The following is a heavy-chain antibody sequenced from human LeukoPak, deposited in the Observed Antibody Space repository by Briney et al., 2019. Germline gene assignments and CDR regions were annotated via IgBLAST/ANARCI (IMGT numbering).Heavy chain of an antibody. Sequence: GGSLRLSCTTSGFSFTSYAMNWVRQAPGKGPEWLSYISGPGTTTKYADSVKGRFTISRDNDKNSLYLQMNSLRAEDTAVYYCARDLSSPYAFDIWGQGTMVTVSS. CDR1: GFSFTSYA. CDR3: ARDLSSPYAFDI. D-gene: IGHD2-15*01. J-gene: IGHJ3*02. CDR2: ISGPGTTT. V-gene: IGHV3-48*01.